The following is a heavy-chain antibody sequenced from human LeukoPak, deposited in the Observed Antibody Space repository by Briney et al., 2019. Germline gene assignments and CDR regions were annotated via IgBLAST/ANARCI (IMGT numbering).Heavy chain of an antibody. CDR3: ARELSSSWYPKPVFDY. D-gene: IGHD6-13*01. J-gene: IGHJ4*02. V-gene: IGHV4-61*02. Sequence: PSETLSLTCTVSGGSISSGSYYWSWIRQPAGKGLEWIGRIYTSGSTNYNPSLKSRVTISVDTSKNQFSLKLSSVTAADTAVYYCARELSSSWYPKPVFDYWGQGTLVTVSS. CDR1: GGSISSGSYY. CDR2: IYTSGST.